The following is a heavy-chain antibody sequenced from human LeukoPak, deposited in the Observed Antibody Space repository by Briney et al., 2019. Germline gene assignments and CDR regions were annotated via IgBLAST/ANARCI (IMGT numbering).Heavy chain of an antibody. J-gene: IGHJ5*02. CDR3: ARDGGLNWFDP. Sequence: GGSLRLSCAASGFTFSSYGMHWVRQAPGKGLEWVAVISYDGSNKYYADSVKGRFTISRDNSKNTLYLQMNSLRAEDTAVYYCARDGGLNWFDPWGQGTLVTVSS. CDR1: GFTFSSYG. CDR2: ISYDGSNK. V-gene: IGHV3-30*03. D-gene: IGHD6-25*01.